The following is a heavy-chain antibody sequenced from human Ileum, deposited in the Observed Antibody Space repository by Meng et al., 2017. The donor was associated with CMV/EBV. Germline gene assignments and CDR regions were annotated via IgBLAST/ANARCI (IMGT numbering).Heavy chain of an antibody. D-gene: IGHD1-20*01. V-gene: IGHV3-21*01. CDR2: IRSSSTYT. CDR3: ASHWGLTASGY. CDR1: GFSFSTYS. Sequence: GGSLRLSCVASGFSFSTYSMNWVRQAPGKGLEWVSSIRSSSTYTFYAESVRGRFTVSRDNAKNSLYLQMNSLRAEDTAVYYCASHWGLTASGYWGQGMLVTVSS. J-gene: IGHJ4*02.